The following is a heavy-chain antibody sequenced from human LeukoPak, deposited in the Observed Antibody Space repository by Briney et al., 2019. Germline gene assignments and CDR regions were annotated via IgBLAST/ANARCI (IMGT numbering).Heavy chain of an antibody. CDR3: TRGRSYYGFDS. V-gene: IGHV3-74*01. D-gene: IGHD1-26*01. J-gene: IGHJ4*02. CDR1: GFTFSGYW. Sequence: GGSLRLSCAASGFTFSGYWMHWVRHAPGKGLVWVSRINSDGSSTTYADSVKGRFTISRDSAKNTLYLQMNSLRAEDTAVYYCTRGRSYYGFDSWGQGTLVTVSS. CDR2: INSDGSST.